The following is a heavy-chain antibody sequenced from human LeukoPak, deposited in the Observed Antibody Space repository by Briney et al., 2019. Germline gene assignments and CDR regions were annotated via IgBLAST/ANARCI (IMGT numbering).Heavy chain of an antibody. J-gene: IGHJ4*02. CDR1: GGSFSGDY. Sequence: SETLSLTCAVYGGSFSGDYWSWVRQPPGKGLEWIAEINRSGSTNYNPSLKSRITMSVDTSKNQISLKLRSVTAADTAVYFCARDQGGPFDNWGQGTLVTVSS. CDR2: INRSGST. CDR3: ARDQGGPFDN. V-gene: IGHV4-34*10. D-gene: IGHD6-25*01.